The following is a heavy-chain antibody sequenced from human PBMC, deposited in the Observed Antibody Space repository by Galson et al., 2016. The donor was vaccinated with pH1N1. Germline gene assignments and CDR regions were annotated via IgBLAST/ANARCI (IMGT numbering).Heavy chain of an antibody. Sequence: SLRLSCAATGFTFSTYWMHWVRQVPGKGLVWVARITPDGVTTTYADSVRGRFTISRDNAKNTLYLQMTSLGFEDTAVYYCARGNMGLDYWGQGILVTVSS. CDR3: ARGNMGLDY. CDR1: GFTFSTYW. J-gene: IGHJ4*02. V-gene: IGHV3-74*01. CDR2: ITPDGVTT. D-gene: IGHD2/OR15-2a*01.